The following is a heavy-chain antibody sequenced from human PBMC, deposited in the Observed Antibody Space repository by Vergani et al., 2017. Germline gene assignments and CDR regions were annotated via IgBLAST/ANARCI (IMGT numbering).Heavy chain of an antibody. J-gene: IGHJ6*02. CDR3: VRDQPARNYYYGMDV. CDR2: IYYNGGT. V-gene: IGHV4-30-4*08. Sequence: QVQLQESGPGLVKPSQTLSLTCTVYGGSISSGDYYWSWIRQPPGKGLEWIGYIYYNGGTYYNPSLKSRVTISVDTSKNQFSLKLSSVTAADTAGYYCVRDQPARNYYYGMDVWGQGTTVTVSS. CDR1: GGSISSGDYY. D-gene: IGHD2-2*01.